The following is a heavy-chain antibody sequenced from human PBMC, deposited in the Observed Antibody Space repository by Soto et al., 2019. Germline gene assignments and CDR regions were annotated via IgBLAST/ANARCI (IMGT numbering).Heavy chain of an antibody. V-gene: IGHV3-23*01. J-gene: IGHJ5*02. D-gene: IGHD1-26*01. CDR1: GFIFENFG. CDR2: ISGSGFRK. Sequence: GGSLRLSCAASGFIFENFGMCWVRQAPGKGLEWVSSISGSGFRKYYADSVKGRFTISRDNSKSTVYLELNNLSAEDTAVYHCAKNQGVELVPLATVDWFDPWGQGSVVTVSS. CDR3: AKNQGVELVPLATVDWFDP.